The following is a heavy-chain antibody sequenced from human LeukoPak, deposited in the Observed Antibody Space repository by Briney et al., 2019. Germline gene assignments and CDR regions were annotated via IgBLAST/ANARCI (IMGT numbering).Heavy chain of an antibody. CDR2: INPNSGGT. CDR3: ARDDSMVRGALDY. V-gene: IGHV1-2*04. J-gene: IGHJ4*02. CDR1: GYTFTGYY. Sequence: ASVKVSCKASGYTFTGYYMHWVRQAPGQGLEWMGWINPNSGGTNYAQKFQGWVTMTRDTSISTAYMELSRLRSDDTAVYYCARDDSMVRGALDYWGQGTLVTVSS. D-gene: IGHD3-10*01.